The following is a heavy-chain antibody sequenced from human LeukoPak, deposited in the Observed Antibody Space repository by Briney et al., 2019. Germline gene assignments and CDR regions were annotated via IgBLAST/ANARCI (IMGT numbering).Heavy chain of an antibody. CDR1: GYTFTGYY. D-gene: IGHD2-2*02. Sequence: ASVKVSCKASGYTFTGYYMHWVRQAPGQGLEWMGWINPNSGGTNYAQKFQGRVTMTRDTSISTAYMELSRLRSDDTAVYYCARAVPAAIPWELEALYYYYMDVWGKGTTVTVSS. CDR3: ARAVPAAIPWELEALYYYYMDV. J-gene: IGHJ6*03. CDR2: INPNSGGT. V-gene: IGHV1-2*02.